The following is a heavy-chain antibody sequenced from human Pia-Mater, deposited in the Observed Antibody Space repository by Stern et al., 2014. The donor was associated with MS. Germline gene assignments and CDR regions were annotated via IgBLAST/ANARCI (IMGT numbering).Heavy chain of an antibody. D-gene: IGHD5-18*01. V-gene: IGHV4-31*03. J-gene: IGHJ5*02. CDR2: IYYSGST. CDR1: GGSISSGGYY. CDR3: ARGPLSYGYRWFDP. Sequence: QVQLQESGPGLVKPSQTLSLTCTVSGGSISSGGYYWSWNRPHPGKGLEWIGYIYYSGSTYYNPSLKRRVTISVDTSKNQFSLKLSSVTAADTAVYYCARGPLSYGYRWFDPWGQGTLVTVSS.